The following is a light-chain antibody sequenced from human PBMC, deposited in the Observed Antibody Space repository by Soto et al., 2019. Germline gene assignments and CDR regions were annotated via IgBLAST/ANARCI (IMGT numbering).Light chain of an antibody. CDR2: DVS. J-gene: IGLJ1*01. CDR1: SSDVGGYNY. Sequence: SVLTQPASVSGSPGQSIAISCIGTSSDVGGYNYVSWYQQHPCKAPKLMIYDVSNRPSGASDRFSGSKSGNTASLTISWLQPEDEADYYCTSYTSSSTYVFGTGTKVTVL. V-gene: IGLV2-14*01. CDR3: TSYTSSSTYV.